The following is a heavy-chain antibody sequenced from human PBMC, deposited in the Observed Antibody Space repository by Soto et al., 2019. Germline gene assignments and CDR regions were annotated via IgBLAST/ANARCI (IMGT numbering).Heavy chain of an antibody. D-gene: IGHD1-1*01. CDR3: AKSLGDRWNTYYFDY. CDR1: GFTFGMYS. CDR2: ISGSGEST. V-gene: IGHV3-23*01. Sequence: EVQVLESGGDLVQPGGSLRLSCAASGFTFGMYSMSWVRQAPGKGLEWVSGISGSGESTYDADSVKGRFTISRDNSKNTLYLQMYSLRAEDTAVYYCAKSLGDRWNTYYFDYWGQGTLVTVSS. J-gene: IGHJ4*02.